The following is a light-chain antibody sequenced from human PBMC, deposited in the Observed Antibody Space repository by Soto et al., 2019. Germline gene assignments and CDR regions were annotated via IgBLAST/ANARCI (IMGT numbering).Light chain of an antibody. Sequence: DIQMTQSPSTLSASIVYRVTITCRASQTISDWLAWHQQKPGKAPKLLIYKASSLESGVPSRFSGSGSGTEFTLTISSLQPDDFATYYCLQYETYWTFGQGTKVDIK. CDR2: KAS. CDR3: LQYETYWT. J-gene: IGKJ1*01. V-gene: IGKV1-5*03. CDR1: QTISDW.